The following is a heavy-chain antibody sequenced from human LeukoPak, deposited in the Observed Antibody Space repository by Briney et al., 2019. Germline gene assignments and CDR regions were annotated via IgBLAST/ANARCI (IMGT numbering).Heavy chain of an antibody. CDR1: GGSISSYY. CDR2: IYYSGST. V-gene: IGHV4-59*08. J-gene: IGHJ5*02. CDR3: ARGLGSGWYATGLNDWFAA. D-gene: IGHD6-19*01. Sequence: SETLSLTCTVSGGSISSYYWSWIRQPPGKGLEWIWYIYYSGSTNYNPSPKRRVTIFVDTSKKQFSLKLRSVTAADTAVYYCARGLGSGWYATGLNDWFAAWGQGTLVTVSS.